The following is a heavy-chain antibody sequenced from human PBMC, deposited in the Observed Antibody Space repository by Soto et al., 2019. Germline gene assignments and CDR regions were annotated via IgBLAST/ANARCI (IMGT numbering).Heavy chain of an antibody. D-gene: IGHD2-21*01. CDR3: ARSQEGQKFCGGGRCYPTYNPDN. Sequence: QLQLQGSGPGLVKPSETLSLTCTVSGGSVSSGTYFWGWIRQPPGKGLEWIGYTHYSGTTYYNASLKSRVTISGYTSTTQFSLKLTSVTAADTAVYFCARSQEGQKFCGGGRCYPTYNPDNGGQGTLVTVSS. CDR1: GGSVSSGTYF. V-gene: IGHV4-39*01. CDR2: THYSGTT. J-gene: IGHJ4*02.